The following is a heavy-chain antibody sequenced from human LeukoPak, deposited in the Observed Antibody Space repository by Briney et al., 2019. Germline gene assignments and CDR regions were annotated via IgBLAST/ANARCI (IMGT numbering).Heavy chain of an antibody. CDR3: ARDLRSGLHFDY. V-gene: IGHV1-46*01. CDR1: GYTFTGYY. Sequence: GASVKVSCKASGYTFTGYYMHWVRQAPGQGLEWMGIINPSGGSTSYAQKFQGRVTMTRDTSTSTVYMELSSLRSEDTAVYYCARDLRSGLHFDYWGQGTLVTVSS. J-gene: IGHJ4*02. CDR2: INPSGGST. D-gene: IGHD2-15*01.